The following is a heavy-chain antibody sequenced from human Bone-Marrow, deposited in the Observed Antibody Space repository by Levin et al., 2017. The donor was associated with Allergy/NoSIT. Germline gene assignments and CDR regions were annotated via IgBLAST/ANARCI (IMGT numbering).Heavy chain of an antibody. Sequence: PSETLSLTCTVSGGSISSYYWSWIRQPPGKGLEWIGYIYYSGSTNYNPSLKSRVTISVDTSKNQFSLKLSSVTAADTAVYYCARGEINREAAADYNYYYMDVWGKGTTVTVSS. J-gene: IGHJ6*03. CDR3: ARGEINREAAADYNYYYMDV. V-gene: IGHV4-59*01. CDR1: GGSISSYY. D-gene: IGHD6-13*01. CDR2: IYYSGST.